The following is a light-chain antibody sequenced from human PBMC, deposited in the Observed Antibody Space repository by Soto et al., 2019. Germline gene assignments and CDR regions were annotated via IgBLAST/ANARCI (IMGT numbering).Light chain of an antibody. CDR1: NSEVGGYNY. CDR3: CSYTTSNTRQIV. Sequence: QSSPTQPASVSGSPGTSNTISCPGTNSEVGGYNYVSWYQQHPGKAPKFMIYDVSSRPSGVSNRFSGSKSGNTASLTISGLQAEDEADYYCCSYTTSNTRQIVFGTGTKVTVL. V-gene: IGLV2-14*03. CDR2: DVS. J-gene: IGLJ1*01.